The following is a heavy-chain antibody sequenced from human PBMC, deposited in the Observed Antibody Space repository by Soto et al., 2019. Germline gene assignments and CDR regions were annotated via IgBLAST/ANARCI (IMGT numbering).Heavy chain of an antibody. D-gene: IGHD4-17*01. Sequence: QEQLVESGGGVVQPGTSLRLSCAASGFTFSSYGMHWVRQAPGKGLEWVAVTSYDGSNKFYADSVKGRFSISRDDSKNTLFLQMNSLRTEDTAVYYCAKDRRDYGDSLVNNYFDPWGQGTLVTVSS. V-gene: IGHV3-30*18. J-gene: IGHJ5*02. CDR1: GFTFSSYG. CDR3: AKDRRDYGDSLVNNYFDP. CDR2: TSYDGSNK.